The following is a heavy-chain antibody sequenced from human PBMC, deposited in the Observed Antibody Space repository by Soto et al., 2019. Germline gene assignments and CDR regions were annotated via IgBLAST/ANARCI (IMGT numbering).Heavy chain of an antibody. CDR3: AREGYCSSTSCYRGGNYYYYSMDV. CDR2: IIPIFGTA. V-gene: IGHV1-69*01. J-gene: IGHJ6*02. CDR1: GGTFSSYA. D-gene: IGHD2-2*02. Sequence: QVQLVQSGAEVKKPGSSVKVSCKASGGTFSSYAISWVRQAPGQGLEWMGGIIPIFGTANYAQKFQGRVTITADESKSTAYMELSSLRSEDTAVYYCAREGYCSSTSCYRGGNYYYYSMDVWGQGTTVTVSS.